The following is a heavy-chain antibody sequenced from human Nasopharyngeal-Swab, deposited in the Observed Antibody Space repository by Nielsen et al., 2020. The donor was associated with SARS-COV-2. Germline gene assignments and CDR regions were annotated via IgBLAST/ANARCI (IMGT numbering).Heavy chain of an antibody. CDR2: INHSGST. CDR3: ARGTYGDYVGWFDP. J-gene: IGHJ5*02. Sequence: PGKGLEWIGEINHSGSTNYNPSLKSRVTISVDTSKNQFSLKLSSVTAADTAVYYCARGTYGDYVGWFDPWGQGTLVTVSS. D-gene: IGHD4-17*01. V-gene: IGHV4-34*01.